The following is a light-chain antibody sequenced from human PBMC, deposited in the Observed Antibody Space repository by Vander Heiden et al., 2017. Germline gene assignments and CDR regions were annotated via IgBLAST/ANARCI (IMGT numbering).Light chain of an antibody. CDR3: QSFDNSLGCYV. Sequence: QSVLTQPPSVSGAPGQRVTLSCTGSSSNIGAGYDVHWYQQFPGKAPKPLIHANTNRPSGVPDRFSGSKAGTSAYLAITGLQAEDEADFYGQSFDNSLGCYVFGTGTKVTVL. V-gene: IGLV1-40*01. CDR1: SSNIGAGYD. J-gene: IGLJ1*01. CDR2: ANT.